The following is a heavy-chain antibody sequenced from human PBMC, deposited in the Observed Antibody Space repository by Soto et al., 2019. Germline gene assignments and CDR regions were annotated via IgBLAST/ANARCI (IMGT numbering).Heavy chain of an antibody. CDR1: GYSFITYG. V-gene: IGHV1-18*01. D-gene: IGHD3-22*01. CDR3: ARGPTDSHDNSGNYFLDY. Sequence: QVQLVQSGAEVKKPGASVKVSCKVSGYSFITYGVSWVRQAPGQGLDWMGWISTYNGNTKYAERLQGRVTMTTDTTTSPAYMELRSLRSDDTAVYYCARGPTDSHDNSGNYFLDYWGQGTLVTVSS. J-gene: IGHJ4*02. CDR2: ISTYNGNT.